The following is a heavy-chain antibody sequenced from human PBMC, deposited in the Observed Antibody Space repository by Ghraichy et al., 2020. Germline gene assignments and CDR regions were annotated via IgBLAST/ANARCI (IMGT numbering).Heavy chain of an antibody. V-gene: IGHV3-7*01. D-gene: IGHD2-21*02. Sequence: GGSLRLSCAASGFAYNSYWMNWVRQAPGKGLEWVAYIKYDGSADYYVDSVKGRFAISRDNAKNSLFLQMNSLRAEDTAVYYCARGWGRFDYWGQGTLVTVSS. J-gene: IGHJ4*02. CDR2: IKYDGSAD. CDR1: GFAYNSYW. CDR3: ARGWGRFDY.